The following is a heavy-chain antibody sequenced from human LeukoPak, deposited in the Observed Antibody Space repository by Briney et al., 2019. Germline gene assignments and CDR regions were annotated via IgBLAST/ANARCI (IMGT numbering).Heavy chain of an antibody. J-gene: IGHJ3*02. CDR2: INHSGST. CDR1: GGSFSGYY. D-gene: IGHD7-27*01. Sequence: SETLSLTCAVYGGSFSGYYCSWIRQPPGKGLEWIGEINHSGSTNYNPSLKSRVTISVDTSKNQFSLKLSSVTAAVTAVYYCARGRRLGNDAFDIWGQGTMVTVSS. V-gene: IGHV4-34*01. CDR3: ARGRRLGNDAFDI.